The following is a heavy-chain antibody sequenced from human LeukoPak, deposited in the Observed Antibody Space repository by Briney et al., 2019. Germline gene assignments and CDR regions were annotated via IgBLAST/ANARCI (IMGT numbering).Heavy chain of an antibody. J-gene: IGHJ4*02. D-gene: IGHD3-22*01. CDR3: AKNRDTSDFPRDFDS. Sequence: GGSLRLSCAASRFTFSRYGMHWVRQTPGKGLEWVAFIRHDGSYQQYPDSVKGQFTVSRDNSKDTVYLQMNSLRTEDTAVYYCAKNRDTSDFPRDFDSWGQGTLVTVSS. V-gene: IGHV3-30*02. CDR1: RFTFSRYG. CDR2: IRHDGSYQ.